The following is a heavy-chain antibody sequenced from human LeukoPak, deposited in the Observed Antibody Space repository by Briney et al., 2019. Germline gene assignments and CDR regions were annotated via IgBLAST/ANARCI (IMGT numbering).Heavy chain of an antibody. CDR1: GFTVSSNY. CDR3: ARDPRSGYYNY. J-gene: IGHJ4*02. Sequence: GGSLRLSCAASGFTVSSNYMSWVRQAPGKGLEWVSVIYSGGSTYYADSVKGRFTISRDNSKNTPYLQMNSLRAEDTAVYYCARDPRSGYYNYWGQGTLVTVSS. V-gene: IGHV3-66*01. CDR2: IYSGGST. D-gene: IGHD3-22*01.